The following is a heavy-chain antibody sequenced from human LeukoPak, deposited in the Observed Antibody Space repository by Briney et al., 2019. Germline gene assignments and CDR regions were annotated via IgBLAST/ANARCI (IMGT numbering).Heavy chain of an antibody. CDR2: IYYSGST. V-gene: IGHV4-39*01. J-gene: IGHJ4*02. Sequence: SETLSLTCTVSGGSISSSSYYWGWIRQPPGKGLEWIGSIYYSGSTYYNPSLKSRVTISVDTSKNQFSLKLNSVTAADTAVYYCARRVVGATTGLFDYWGQGTLVTVSS. CDR3: ARRVVGATTGLFDY. D-gene: IGHD1-26*01. CDR1: GGSISSSSYY.